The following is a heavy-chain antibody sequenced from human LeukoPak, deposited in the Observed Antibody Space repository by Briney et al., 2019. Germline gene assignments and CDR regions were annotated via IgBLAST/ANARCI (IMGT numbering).Heavy chain of an antibody. CDR1: GFTFSSYS. V-gene: IGHV3-21*01. CDR3: ARRHRPPSIAAQDDAFDI. Sequence: GGSLRLSCAASGFTFSSYSMNWVRQAPGKGLEWVSSISSSSSYIYYADSVKGRFTIYRDNAKNSLYLQMNSLRAEDTAVYYCARRHRPPSIAAQDDAFDIWGQGTMVTVSS. J-gene: IGHJ3*02. CDR2: ISSSSSYI. D-gene: IGHD6-6*01.